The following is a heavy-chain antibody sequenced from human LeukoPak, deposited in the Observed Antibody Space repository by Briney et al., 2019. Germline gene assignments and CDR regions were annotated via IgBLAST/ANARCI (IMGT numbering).Heavy chain of an antibody. Sequence: SETLSLTCTVSGGSISSSRYFWGWIRQPPGKGLEWIGSIYYSGSTYYNPSLKSRITISVDTSKNQFSLKLSSVTAADTAVYYCARVGSSWYGDYYYYYMDVWGKGTTVTVSS. J-gene: IGHJ6*03. CDR1: GGSISSSRYF. D-gene: IGHD6-13*01. V-gene: IGHV4-39*07. CDR3: ARVGSSWYGDYYYYYMDV. CDR2: IYYSGST.